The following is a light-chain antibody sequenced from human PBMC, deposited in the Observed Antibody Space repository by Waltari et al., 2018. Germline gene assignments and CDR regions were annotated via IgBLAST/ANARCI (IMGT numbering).Light chain of an antibody. CDR1: SNDVGAYDF. CDR2: DVM. CDR3: FACRGGNTLV. Sequence: QSALTQPASVSGSPGQSITISCTGTSNDVGAYDFVSWYRQYPGEAPTLMIYDVMNRPSGVSDRFSGSKSANTASLTISGLQADDEGDYYCFACRGGNTLVFGGGTKVTVL. V-gene: IGLV2-14*03. J-gene: IGLJ2*01.